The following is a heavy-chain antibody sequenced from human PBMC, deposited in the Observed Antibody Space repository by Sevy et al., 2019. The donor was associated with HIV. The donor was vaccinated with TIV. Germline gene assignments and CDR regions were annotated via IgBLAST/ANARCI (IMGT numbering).Heavy chain of an antibody. CDR3: AYDRVTVFGVVVTFDA. V-gene: IGHV3-23*01. D-gene: IGHD3-3*01. J-gene: IGHJ4*02. CDR1: GFTFDSYA. Sequence: GGSLRLSCAASGFTFDSYAMHWVRQVAGKGLEWVSTISGSGYATYYADSVKGRFIISRDTARNTLYLQMNSLRVEDSAVYFCAYDRVTVFGVVVTFDAWGQGTLVTVSS. CDR2: ISGSGYAT.